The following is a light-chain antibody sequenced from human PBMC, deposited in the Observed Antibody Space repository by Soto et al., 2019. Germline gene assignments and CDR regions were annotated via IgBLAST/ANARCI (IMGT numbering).Light chain of an antibody. J-gene: IGLJ2*01. Sequence: QSVLTQPPSASGTPGQRVTISCSGSSSNIGSNTVNWYQQLPGTAPKLLIYNDNQRPSGVPDRFSGSKSGTSGSLAISGLQSEDEADYYCAAWDDSLNGHVVFGGGTKVTRP. V-gene: IGLV1-44*01. CDR1: SSNIGSNT. CDR3: AAWDDSLNGHVV. CDR2: NDN.